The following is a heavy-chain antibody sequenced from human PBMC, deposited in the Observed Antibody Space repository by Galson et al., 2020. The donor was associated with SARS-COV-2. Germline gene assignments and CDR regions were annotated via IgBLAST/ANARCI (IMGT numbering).Heavy chain of an antibody. CDR3: ATLGTYWYFDL. CDR1: GYTFTGYY. D-gene: IGHD7-27*01. CDR2: INPNSGGT. Sequence: ASVKVSCKASGYTFTGYYMHWVRQAPGQGLEWMGWINPNSGGTNYAQKFQGRVTMTRDTSINTAYMELNSLRSDDTAVYYCATLGTYWYFDLWGRGTLVTVSS. J-gene: IGHJ2*01. V-gene: IGHV1-2*02.